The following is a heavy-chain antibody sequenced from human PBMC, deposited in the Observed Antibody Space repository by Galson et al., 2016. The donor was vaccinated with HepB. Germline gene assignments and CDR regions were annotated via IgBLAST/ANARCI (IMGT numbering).Heavy chain of an antibody. CDR2: INVDGSST. CDR3: ARDASSYFDL. CDR1: GFSLTSHW. Sequence: SLRLSCAASGFSLTSHWIHWVRQAPGKGLVWVSRINVDGSSTITADSVKGRFTISRDNAMNTVFLQMNSLRAEDTAIYYCARDASSYFDLWGRGTLVTVSS. V-gene: IGHV3-74*01. J-gene: IGHJ2*01.